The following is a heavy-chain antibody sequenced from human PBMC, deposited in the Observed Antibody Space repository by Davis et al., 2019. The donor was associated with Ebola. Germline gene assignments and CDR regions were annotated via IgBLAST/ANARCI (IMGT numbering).Heavy chain of an antibody. D-gene: IGHD2-21*01. J-gene: IGHJ3*01. CDR3: AKILGEDAIYDAFDF. CDR2: ISYDGSDK. V-gene: IGHV3-30*18. CDR1: GFTFNTYG. Sequence: GESLKISCAASGFTFNTYGMHWVRQAPGKGLEWVALISYDGSDKYYADPVRGRFTSSRDNSKNPLYLQMNSLSAEDTAVYYWAKILGEDAIYDAFDFWGQGTMVTVSS.